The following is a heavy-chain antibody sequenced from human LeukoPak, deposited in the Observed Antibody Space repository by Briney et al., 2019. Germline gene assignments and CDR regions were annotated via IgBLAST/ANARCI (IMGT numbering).Heavy chain of an antibody. CDR2: IIPLIGTT. CDR3: ARDITARLLTDYYYYYMDV. V-gene: IGHV1-69*13. D-gene: IGHD6-6*01. J-gene: IGHJ6*03. Sequence: ASVKVSCKASGGTFSTYAISWVRQAPGQGLEWMGGIIPLIGTTNYAQKFQGRVTMTADDSTTTAYMELSSLRSEDTAVYYCARDITARLLTDYYYYYMDVWGKGTTVTVSS. CDR1: GGTFSTYA.